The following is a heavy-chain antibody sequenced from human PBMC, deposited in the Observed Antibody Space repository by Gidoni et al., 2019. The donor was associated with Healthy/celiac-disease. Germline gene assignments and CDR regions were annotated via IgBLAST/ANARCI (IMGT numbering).Heavy chain of an antibody. V-gene: IGHV4-59*01. CDR2: IYYSGST. CDR3: ARDKYASGIFDY. J-gene: IGHJ4*02. D-gene: IGHD2-8*01. Sequence: QVQLQESGPGLVKPSETLSLTCTVSGGSISIYYWSWIRQPPGKGLECIGYIYYSGSTNYNPSLKSRVTISVDTSKNQFSLKLSSVTAADTAVYYCARDKYASGIFDYWGQGTLVTVSS. CDR1: GGSISIYY.